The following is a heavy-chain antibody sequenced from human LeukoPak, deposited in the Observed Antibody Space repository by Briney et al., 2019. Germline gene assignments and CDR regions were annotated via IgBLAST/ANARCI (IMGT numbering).Heavy chain of an antibody. CDR3: ARECSSSSCFDY. J-gene: IGHJ4*02. CDR2: IWYDGSNK. V-gene: IGHV3-33*01. D-gene: IGHD2-2*01. Sequence: GGSLRLSCAASGFTFSSYGMHWVRQAPGKGLEWVAVIWYDGSNKYYADSVKGRFTISRDNAKNSLYLQMNSLRAEDTAVYYCARECSSSSCFDYWGQGTLVTVSS. CDR1: GFTFSSYG.